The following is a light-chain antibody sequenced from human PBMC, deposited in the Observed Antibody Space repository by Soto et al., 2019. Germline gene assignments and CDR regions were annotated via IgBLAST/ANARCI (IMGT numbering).Light chain of an antibody. CDR2: EDN. CDR3: RSHEGSKFVV. J-gene: IGLJ2*01. V-gene: IGLV6-57*01. Sequence: NFMLTQPHSASASPGKTVTLSCSRSSGRIASDFVQWYQQRPGSSPTPVIYEDNKRHSGVPDRFSGSVDSCSSSDLLTISGRPAEDDDAYYCRSHEGSKFVVFGGGTKLTVL. CDR1: SGRIASDF.